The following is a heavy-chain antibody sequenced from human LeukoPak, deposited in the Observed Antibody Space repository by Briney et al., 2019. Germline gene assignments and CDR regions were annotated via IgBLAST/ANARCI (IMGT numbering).Heavy chain of an antibody. CDR2: FSYSGSA. D-gene: IGHD2-2*01. J-gene: IGHJ4*02. Sequence: SETLSLTCTVSGGSLRTYYWNWIRQTPGKGLDWIGYFSYSGSANYNPSLKSRVTISVDTSKNQFSLKLISVTAADTAVYYCARGGGCTTTSCDLDYWGQGTLVTVSS. CDR1: GGSLRTYY. V-gene: IGHV4-59*01. CDR3: ARGGGCTTTSCDLDY.